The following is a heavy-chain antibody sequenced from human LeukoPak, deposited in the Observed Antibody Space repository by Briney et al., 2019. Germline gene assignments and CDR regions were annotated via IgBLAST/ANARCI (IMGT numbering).Heavy chain of an antibody. CDR1: GFTFSSYS. CDR3: VTYYEILTGYRFDP. V-gene: IGHV3-21*01. CDR2: ISSSSSYI. Sequence: GGSLRLSCAASGFTFSSYSMNWVRQAPGKGLEWVSSISSSSSYIYYADSVKGRFTISRDNAKNSLYLQMNSLRAEDTAVYYCVTYYEILTGYRFDPWGQGTLVTVSS. D-gene: IGHD3-9*01. J-gene: IGHJ5*02.